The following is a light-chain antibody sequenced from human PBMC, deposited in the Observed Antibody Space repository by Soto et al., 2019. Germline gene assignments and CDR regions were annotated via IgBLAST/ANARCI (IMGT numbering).Light chain of an antibody. V-gene: IGLV1-44*01. Sequence: QSVLTQPPSASGTPGQRVTISCSGSSSNIGSNTVNWYQHLPGTAPKLLIYTNNQRPSGVPDRFSGSKSGTSASLAISRLQSGDEADYYCVAWDDSLNGYVFGPGTKLTVL. CDR1: SSNIGSNT. CDR3: VAWDDSLNGYV. CDR2: TNN. J-gene: IGLJ1*01.